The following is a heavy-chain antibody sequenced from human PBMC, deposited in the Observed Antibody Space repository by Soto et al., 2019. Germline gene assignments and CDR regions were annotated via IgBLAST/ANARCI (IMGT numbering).Heavy chain of an antibody. D-gene: IGHD3-16*01. CDR3: ARTSTGDLSWFDP. J-gene: IGHJ5*02. CDR1: GFTVSSNY. Sequence: GGSLRLSCAASGFTVSSNYMSWVRQAPGKGLEWVSVIYSGGSTYYADSVKGRFTISRHNSKNTLYLQMNSLRAEDTAVYYCARTSTGDLSWFDPWGQGTLVTVS. CDR2: IYSGGST. V-gene: IGHV3-53*04.